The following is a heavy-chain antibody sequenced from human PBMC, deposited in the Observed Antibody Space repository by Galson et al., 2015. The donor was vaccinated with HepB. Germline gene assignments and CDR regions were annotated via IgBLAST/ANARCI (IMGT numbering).Heavy chain of an antibody. CDR2: IKEDGSQK. Sequence: SLRLSCAASGFTYSHYWMTWVRQAPGKGLEWVASIKEDGSQKYYVDSVKGRFTISRDNTRNSLYLQMNSLRAEDTAVYYCAKNPHSGYDPKRVYYYYYMDVWGKGTTVTVSS. J-gene: IGHJ6*03. CDR1: GFTYSHYW. CDR3: AKNPHSGYDPKRVYYYYYMDV. D-gene: IGHD5-12*01. V-gene: IGHV3-7*03.